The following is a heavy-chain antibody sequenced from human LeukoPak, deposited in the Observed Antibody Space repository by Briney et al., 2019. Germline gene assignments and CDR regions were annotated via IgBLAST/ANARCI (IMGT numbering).Heavy chain of an antibody. J-gene: IGHJ4*02. CDR3: ARGKSRGSHIDY. Sequence: PGGSLRLSCAASGFTFSSYSMNWVRQAPGKGLEWVSSISSSSSYIYYADSVKGRFTISRDNAKNSVYLQMNSLRAEDTAVYYCARGKSRGSHIDYWGQGTLVTVSS. D-gene: IGHD1-26*01. CDR1: GFTFSSYS. V-gene: IGHV3-21*04. CDR2: ISSSSSYI.